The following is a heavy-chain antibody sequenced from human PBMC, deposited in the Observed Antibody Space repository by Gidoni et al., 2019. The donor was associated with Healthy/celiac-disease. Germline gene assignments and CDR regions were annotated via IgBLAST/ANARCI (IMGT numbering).Heavy chain of an antibody. V-gene: IGHV2-70*01. CDR2: IDWDDDK. Sequence: QVTLRESGPALVKPTQTLTLTCTFSGFSLSTSGMCVSWIRQPPGKALEWLALIDWDDDKYYSTSLKTRLTISKDTSKNQVVLTMTNMDPVDTATYYCARIQGNGAAAGYDYWGQGTLVTVSS. CDR3: ARIQGNGAAAGYDY. J-gene: IGHJ4*02. D-gene: IGHD6-13*01. CDR1: GFSLSTSGMC.